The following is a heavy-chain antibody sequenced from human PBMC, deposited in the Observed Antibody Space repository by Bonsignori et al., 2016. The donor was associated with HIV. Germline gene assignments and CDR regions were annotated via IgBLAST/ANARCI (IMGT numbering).Heavy chain of an antibody. Sequence: WVRQAPGQGLEWMGWISAYNGNTNYAQKFQGRVTMNTDTSTSTAYMELRSLTSDDTAVYYCAKIAVPRILGVVISNYYYMDVWGKGTTVTVSS. CDR3: AKIAVPRILGVVISNYYYMDV. CDR2: ISAYNGNT. J-gene: IGHJ6*03. D-gene: IGHD3-3*02. V-gene: IGHV1-18*01.